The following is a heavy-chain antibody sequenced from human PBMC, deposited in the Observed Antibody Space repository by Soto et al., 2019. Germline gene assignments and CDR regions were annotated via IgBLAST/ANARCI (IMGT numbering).Heavy chain of an antibody. CDR3: ARGLVSFDSSSWDKAVSWFDP. J-gene: IGHJ5*02. V-gene: IGHV1-2*04. CDR1: GYTFTGYY. D-gene: IGHD6-13*01. Sequence: QVQLVQSGAEVKKPGASVKVSCKASGYTFTGYYMHWVRQAPGQGLEWMGWINPNSGGTNYAQKFQGWVTMTRDTSISTAYMELSRLRSDDTAVYYCARGLVSFDSSSWDKAVSWFDPWGQGTLVTVSS. CDR2: INPNSGGT.